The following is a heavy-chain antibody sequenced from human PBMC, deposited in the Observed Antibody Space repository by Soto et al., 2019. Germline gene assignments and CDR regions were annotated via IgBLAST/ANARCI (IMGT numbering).Heavy chain of an antibody. CDR1: GFTFSSDA. J-gene: IGHJ3*02. D-gene: IGHD1-26*01. CDR3: AKQRGSDYHAFDI. CDR2: ISGSGGST. V-gene: IGHV3-23*01. Sequence: EVQLLESGGGLVQPGGSLRLSCAASGFTFSSDAMSWVRQAPGKGLEWVSAISGSGGSTYYADSVKGRFTISRDNSKNTLYLQMNSLRAGDTAVYYCAKQRGSDYHAFDIWGQGTMVTVSS.